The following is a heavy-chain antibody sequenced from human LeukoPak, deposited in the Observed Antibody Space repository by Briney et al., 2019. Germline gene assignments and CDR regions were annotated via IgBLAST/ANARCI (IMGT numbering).Heavy chain of an antibody. CDR1: GFTFSNYA. V-gene: IGHV3-30*04. Sequence: GRSLRLSCAASGFTFSNYALHWVRQAPGKGLEWVATISYDGTYEYYADSVKGRFTISRDNSKNTVSLQMNSLRTEDTAVYYCGSVIDYWGQGTLVTVSS. J-gene: IGHJ4*02. CDR2: ISYDGTYE. D-gene: IGHD2/OR15-2a*01. CDR3: GSVIDY.